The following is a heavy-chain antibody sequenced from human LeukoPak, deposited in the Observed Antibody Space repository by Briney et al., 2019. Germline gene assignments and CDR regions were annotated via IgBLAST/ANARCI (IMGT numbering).Heavy chain of an antibody. D-gene: IGHD4-17*01. Sequence: SETLSLTCAVYGGSFSGYYWSWIRQPPGKGLEWIGWYIYYSGSTIYNPSLESRVTISVDTSKNQFSLKLSSVTAADTAVYYCARHQVTTGPWYFDYWGQGTLVTVSS. CDR1: GGSFSGYY. CDR3: ARHQVTTGPWYFDY. V-gene: IGHV4-34*01. CDR2: IYYSGST. J-gene: IGHJ4*02.